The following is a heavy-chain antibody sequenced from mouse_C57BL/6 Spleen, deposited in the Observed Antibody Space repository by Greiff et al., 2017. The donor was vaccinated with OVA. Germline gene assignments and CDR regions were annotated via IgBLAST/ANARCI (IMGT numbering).Heavy chain of an antibody. CDR3: ARLLPIYYDYDDYAMDY. Sequence: QVQLQQSGTELVKPGASVKLSCKASGYTFTSYWMHWVKQRPGQGLEWIGNINPSNGGTNYNEKFKSKATLTVDKSSSTAYMQLSSLTSEDSAVYYCARLLPIYYDYDDYAMDYWGQGTSVTVSS. J-gene: IGHJ4*01. CDR2: INPSNGGT. D-gene: IGHD2-4*01. V-gene: IGHV1-53*01. CDR1: GYTFTSYW.